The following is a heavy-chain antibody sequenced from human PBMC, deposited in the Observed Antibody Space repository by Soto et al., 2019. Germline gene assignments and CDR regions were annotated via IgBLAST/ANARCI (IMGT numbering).Heavy chain of an antibody. CDR1: GSTFTGYA. Sequence: QVQLVQSGAEEKKPGASVKVSCKASGSTFTGYAMHWMRQAPGQRLEWMGWINAGNGKTKYSQKFQGTVTITRDTAASTAYMELSSLRSEDTAVYYCARAVAVPADLDYWGQGTLVTVSS. J-gene: IGHJ4*02. D-gene: IGHD6-19*01. CDR3: ARAVAVPADLDY. V-gene: IGHV1-3*05. CDR2: INAGNGKT.